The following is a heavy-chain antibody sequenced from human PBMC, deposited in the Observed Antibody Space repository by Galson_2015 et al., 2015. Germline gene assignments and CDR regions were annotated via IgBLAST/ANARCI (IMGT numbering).Heavy chain of an antibody. CDR1: GYTFTSYG. J-gene: IGHJ4*02. CDR2: ISAYNGNT. CDR3: ARDASNWGSSWSVY. D-gene: IGHD7-27*01. Sequence: SVKVSCKASGYTFTSYGISWVRQAPGQGLEWMGWISAYNGNTNYAQKLQGRVTMTTDTSTSTAYMELRSLRSDDTAVYYCARDASNWGSSWSVYWGQGTLVTVSS. V-gene: IGHV1-18*01.